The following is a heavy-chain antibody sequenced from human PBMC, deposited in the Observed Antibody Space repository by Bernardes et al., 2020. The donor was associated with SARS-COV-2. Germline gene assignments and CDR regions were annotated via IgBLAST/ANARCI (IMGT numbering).Heavy chain of an antibody. CDR3: AGNSIDWDVGTFDI. CDR2: IYTSGST. Sequence: TLSLPCTVSGGSISSGSYYWSWIRQPGGKGLEWIGRIYTSGSTSYNPSLKSRVTISVDTSKNQFSLKLSSVTAADTAVYYCAGNSIDWDVGTFDIWGQGTMVTVSS. CDR1: GGSISSGSYY. D-gene: IGHD1-1*01. V-gene: IGHV4-61*02. J-gene: IGHJ3*02.